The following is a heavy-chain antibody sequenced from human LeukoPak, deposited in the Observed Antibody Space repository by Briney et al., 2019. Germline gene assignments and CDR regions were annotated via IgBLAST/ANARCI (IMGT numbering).Heavy chain of an antibody. J-gene: IGHJ4*02. CDR3: AKTMGAIDHDY. Sequence: GGSLRLSCAASGFTFAGYAMSWVREAPGKGLEWVSTISSSGGSTYYADSVKGRFTNSRDNSKNTLYLQMNSLRAEDTAVYYCAKTMGAIDHDYWGQGTLVTVSS. CDR2: ISSSGGST. V-gene: IGHV3-23*01. CDR1: GFTFAGYA. D-gene: IGHD1-26*01.